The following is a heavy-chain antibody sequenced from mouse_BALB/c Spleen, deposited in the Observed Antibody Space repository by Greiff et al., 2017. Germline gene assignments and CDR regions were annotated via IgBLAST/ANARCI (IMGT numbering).Heavy chain of an antibody. CDR3: ARYPAIYYAMDY. Sequence: DVKLVESGGGLVKPGGSRKLSCAASGFTFSSFGMHWVRQAPEKGLEWVAYISSGSSTIYYADTVKGRFTISRDNPKNTLFLQMTSLRSEDTAMYYCARYPAIYYAMDYWGQGTSVTVSS. V-gene: IGHV5-17*02. CDR2: ISSGSSTI. J-gene: IGHJ4*01. CDR1: GFTFSSFG.